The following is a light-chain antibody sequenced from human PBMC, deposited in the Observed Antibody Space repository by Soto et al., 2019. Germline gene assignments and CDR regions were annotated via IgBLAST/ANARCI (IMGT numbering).Light chain of an antibody. CDR1: QSIGNW. J-gene: IGKJ1*01. CDR2: GAS. V-gene: IGKV1-5*03. CDR3: QQYDTFSRT. Sequence: DIQMTQSPSTLSASVGDRVTITCRASQSIGNWLAWYQQKPGQAPKLLIYGASSLEGGVPSRFSGSGSGTEFTLTVSSLQPDDFSTYYCQQYDTFSRTFGQGTRVEIK.